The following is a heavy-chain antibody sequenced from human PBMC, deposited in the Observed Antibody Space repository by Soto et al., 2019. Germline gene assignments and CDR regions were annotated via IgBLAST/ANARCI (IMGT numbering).Heavy chain of an antibody. Sequence: GESLKISCAASGLTFSKAWMNWVRQAPGKGLEWVGRVKRKTDGGTIDYAAPVKGRFTISRDDSKNTVYLQINSLKTEDTAVYYCTTVKEVAGSFDYWGQGTLVTVPS. CDR3: TTVKEVAGSFDY. CDR1: GLTFSKAW. CDR2: VKRKTDGGTI. V-gene: IGHV3-15*07. D-gene: IGHD6-19*01. J-gene: IGHJ4*02.